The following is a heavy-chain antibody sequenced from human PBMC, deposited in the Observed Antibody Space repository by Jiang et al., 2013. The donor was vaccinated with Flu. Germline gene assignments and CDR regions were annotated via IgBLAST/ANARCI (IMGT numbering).Heavy chain of an antibody. Sequence: VKPTQTLTLTCNFSGFSLTTSGVEVAWIRQPPGKALEWLALIYWDGDRRYSPSLKSRLTITKDTSKNQVVLTMTNMDPVDTATYYCAHFTRYYYTSVNYYDWFDPWGQGALVTVSS. CDR1: GFSLTTSGVE. CDR3: AHFTRYYYTSVNYYDWFDP. D-gene: IGHD3-10*01. J-gene: IGHJ5*02. V-gene: IGHV2-5*02. CDR2: IYWDGDR.